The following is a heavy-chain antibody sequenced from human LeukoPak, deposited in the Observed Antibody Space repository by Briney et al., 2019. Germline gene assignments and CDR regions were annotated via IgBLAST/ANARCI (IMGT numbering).Heavy chain of an antibody. CDR2: IKQDGSEK. J-gene: IGHJ4*02. D-gene: IGHD5-12*01. V-gene: IGHV3-7*01. CDR1: GFTFSSYW. CDR3: ARGRWVATNQAYYFDD. Sequence: GGSLRLSCAASGFTFSSYWMSWVRQAPGKGLEWVANIKQDGSEKYYVDSVKGRFTISRDNAKNSLYLQMNSLRAEDTAVYYRARGRWVATNQAYYFDDWGQGTLVTVSS.